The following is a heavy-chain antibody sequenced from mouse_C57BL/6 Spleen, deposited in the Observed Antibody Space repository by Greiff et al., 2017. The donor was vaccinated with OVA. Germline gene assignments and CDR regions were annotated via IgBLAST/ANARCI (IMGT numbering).Heavy chain of an antibody. D-gene: IGHD1-1*02. Sequence: VQLQQPGAELVKPGASVQLSCTASGYTFTSYWLHWVKQRPGQGLEWIGMIHPNSGSTNYNEKFKSKATLTVDKSSSTAYMQLSSLTSEDSAVYYCARPYYSGARDYWGQGTSVTVSS. CDR1: GYTFTSYW. J-gene: IGHJ4*01. V-gene: IGHV1-64*01. CDR3: ARPYYSGARDY. CDR2: IHPNSGST.